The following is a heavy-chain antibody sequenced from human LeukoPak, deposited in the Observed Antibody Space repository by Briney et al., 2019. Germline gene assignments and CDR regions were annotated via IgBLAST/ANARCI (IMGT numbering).Heavy chain of an antibody. CDR3: ARGGGWDCSGTTCYALVFDY. J-gene: IGHJ4*02. Sequence: KPSETLSLTCAVHGGPFSGYYWTWIRQPPGKGLEWIGEIIDTGSTKYNSSLKSRVTISVDTAKNQFSLSLDSVTAADTAVYYCARGGGWDCSGTTCYALVFDYWGQGTLVTVSS. V-gene: IGHV4-34*01. D-gene: IGHD2-2*01. CDR2: IIDTGST. CDR1: GGPFSGYY.